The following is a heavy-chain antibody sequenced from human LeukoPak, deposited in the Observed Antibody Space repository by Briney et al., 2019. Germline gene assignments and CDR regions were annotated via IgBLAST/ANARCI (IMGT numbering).Heavy chain of an antibody. J-gene: IGHJ3*02. D-gene: IGHD3-9*01. CDR2: IKSKTDGGTT. CDR1: GFTFSNAW. Sequence: GGSLRLSCAASGFTFSNAWMSWVRQAPGKGLEWVGRIKSKTDGGTTDYAAPVKGRFTISRDDSKNTLYLQMNSLKTEDTAVYYCTTGSRYFDWFAAFDIWGQGTMVTVSS. V-gene: IGHV3-15*01. CDR3: TTGSRYFDWFAAFDI.